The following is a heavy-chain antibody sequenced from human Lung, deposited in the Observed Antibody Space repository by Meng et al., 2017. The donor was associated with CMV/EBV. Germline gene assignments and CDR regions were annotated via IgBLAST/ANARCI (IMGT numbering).Heavy chain of an antibody. Sequence: QVHLQEWGPGLVKPSQTLSLTCTVSGGSISSGGYYWSWIRQHPGKGLEWIGYIHSSGSTYYNPSLRSRLTISVDTSKNQFSLKLSSVTAADTAVYYCARASYGSGSPLGESWFDPWGQGTLVTVSS. V-gene: IGHV4-31*03. J-gene: IGHJ5*02. CDR2: IHSSGST. CDR1: GGSISSGGYY. D-gene: IGHD3-10*01. CDR3: ARASYGSGSPLGESWFDP.